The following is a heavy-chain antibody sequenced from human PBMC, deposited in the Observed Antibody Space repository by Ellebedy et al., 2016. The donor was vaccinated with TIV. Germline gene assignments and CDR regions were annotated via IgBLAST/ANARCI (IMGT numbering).Heavy chain of an antibody. CDR2: ISDSGGST. Sequence: PGGSLRLSCAASGFTFSSYVMSWVRQAPGKGLEWVSSISDSGGSTYYADSVKGRFTIPRDNSKNTLYLQMNSPRADDTAVYYCGKVPGGTTNYFDYWGQGTLVTVSS. CDR1: GFTFSSYV. J-gene: IGHJ4*02. CDR3: GKVPGGTTNYFDY. V-gene: IGHV3-23*01. D-gene: IGHD3-16*01.